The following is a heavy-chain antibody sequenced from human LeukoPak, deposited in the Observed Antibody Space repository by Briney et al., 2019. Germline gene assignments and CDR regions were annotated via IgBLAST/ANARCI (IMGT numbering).Heavy chain of an antibody. J-gene: IGHJ6*04. CDR3: GGEPRLLDV. Sequence: SSETLSLTCTVSGGSITSSYWSWFRQPPGGELESIGYIYYSGTTKSNPSLKSRVTISVDTSKNQLSLKLSFVTAADTATYYCGGEPRLLDVWGKGITVTVSS. V-gene: IGHV4-59*01. D-gene: IGHD2-15*01. CDR1: GGSITSSY. CDR2: IYYSGTT.